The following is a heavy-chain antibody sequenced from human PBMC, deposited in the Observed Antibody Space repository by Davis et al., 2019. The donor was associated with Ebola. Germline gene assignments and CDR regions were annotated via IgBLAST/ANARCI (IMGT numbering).Heavy chain of an antibody. Sequence: GGSLRLSCAATGFSFNDYYMSWIRQAPAKGLEWVAYISHRGGTIEYADSVKGRFIISRDDAKNSLYLQMNSLRAEDTAVYYCVRVYSGSYDPWGQGTLVTVSS. D-gene: IGHD1-26*01. CDR2: ISHRGGTI. CDR3: VRVYSGSYDP. J-gene: IGHJ5*02. CDR1: GFSFNDYY. V-gene: IGHV3-11*04.